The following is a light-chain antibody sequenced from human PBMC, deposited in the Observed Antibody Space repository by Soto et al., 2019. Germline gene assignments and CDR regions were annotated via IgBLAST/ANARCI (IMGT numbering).Light chain of an antibody. V-gene: IGKV3-15*01. CDR1: QSVSSN. Sequence: EIVMTQSPATLSVSPGERATLSCRASQSVSSNLAWYQQKPGQAPRLLIYGASTRATGIPARFSGSGSGTEFTLTISSLQSEDFDVYYCQQYNNWPQTFGQGTKVDIK. CDR2: GAS. J-gene: IGKJ1*01. CDR3: QQYNNWPQT.